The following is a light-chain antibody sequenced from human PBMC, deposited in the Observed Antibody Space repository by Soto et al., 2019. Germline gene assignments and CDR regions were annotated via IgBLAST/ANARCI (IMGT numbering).Light chain of an antibody. Sequence: EIVLTQSPGTLSLSPGERATLSCRASHSVSSSYLAWYQQKPGQAPRLLIYGASIRATGIPYRFSGSGSGTDFTLTISRLEPEDFAVYYCQQYGSSPPYTFGKGTKLEIK. V-gene: IGKV3-20*01. J-gene: IGKJ2*01. CDR2: GAS. CDR3: QQYGSSPPYT. CDR1: HSVSSSY.